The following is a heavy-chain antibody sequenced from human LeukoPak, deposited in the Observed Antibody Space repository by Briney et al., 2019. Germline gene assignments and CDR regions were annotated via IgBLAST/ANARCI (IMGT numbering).Heavy chain of an antibody. J-gene: IGHJ4*02. D-gene: IGHD3-22*01. CDR3: ARSVLYYYDSSGYSNFDY. CDR1: GFTFSNYW. V-gene: IGHV3-74*01. Sequence: PGGSLRLSCAASGFTFSNYWMHWVRQAPGKGLVWVARIKSDGSSTSYADSVKGRFTISRDNAKNTLYLQMNSLRAEDTAVYYCARSVLYYYDSSGYSNFDYWGQGTLVTVSS. CDR2: IKSDGSST.